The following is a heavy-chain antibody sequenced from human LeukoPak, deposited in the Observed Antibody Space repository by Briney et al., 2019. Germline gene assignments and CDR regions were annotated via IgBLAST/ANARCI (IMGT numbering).Heavy chain of an antibody. D-gene: IGHD1-26*01. CDR3: QGGRF. V-gene: IGHV3-15*01. J-gene: IGHJ4*02. Sequence: NPGGSLRLSCSASGFTFTNAWMSWVRQAPGKGLEWVGRIKSKTDGGTTDYAAPVKGRFSISRDDSKNTLYQQMNSLKSEDTAVYYCQGGRFWGQGTLVTVSS. CDR2: IKSKTDGGTT. CDR1: GFTFTNAW.